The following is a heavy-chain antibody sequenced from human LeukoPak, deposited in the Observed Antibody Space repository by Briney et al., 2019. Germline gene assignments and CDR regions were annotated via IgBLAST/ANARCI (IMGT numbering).Heavy chain of an antibody. V-gene: IGHV4-30-2*01. Sequence: KPSETLSLTCTVSGGSISSGGYYWSWIRQPPGKGLEWIGYIYHSGSTYYNPSLKSRVTIPVDRSKNQFSLKLSSVTAADTAVYYCARAPNAMGDAFDIWGQGTMVTVSS. J-gene: IGHJ3*02. CDR3: ARAPNAMGDAFDI. D-gene: IGHD5-18*01. CDR1: GGSISSGGYY. CDR2: IYHSGST.